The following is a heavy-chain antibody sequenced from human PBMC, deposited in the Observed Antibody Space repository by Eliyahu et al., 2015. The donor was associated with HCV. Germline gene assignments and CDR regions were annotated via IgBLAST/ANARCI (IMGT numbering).Heavy chain of an antibody. CDR3: ARDGAYYYGSGSYRPIDY. CDR2: IWYDGSNK. J-gene: IGHJ4*02. Sequence: QVQLVESGGGVVQPGRSLRLSGAASGFTFSSFGLHWVXQXPGKGLGGVAVIWYDGSNKYYADSVKGRFTISRDNSKNTLYLQMNSLRAEDTAVYYCARDGAYYYGSGSYRPIDYWVQGTLVTVSS. CDR1: GFTFSSFG. D-gene: IGHD3-10*01. V-gene: IGHV3-33*01.